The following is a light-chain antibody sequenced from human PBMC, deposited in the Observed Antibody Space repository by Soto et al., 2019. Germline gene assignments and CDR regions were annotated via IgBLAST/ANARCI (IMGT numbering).Light chain of an antibody. CDR3: QQYGSSPYT. J-gene: IGKJ2*01. CDR2: GAS. V-gene: IGKV3-20*01. CDR1: QSVSSSY. Sequence: EIVLTQSPGTLSLSPGERATLSCRASQSVSSSYLAWYQQKPGQAPRLLIYGASSRAPGIPDRFSGGGSGTDFTLTISRLEPEDFAVYYCQQYGSSPYTFGQGTKLEIK.